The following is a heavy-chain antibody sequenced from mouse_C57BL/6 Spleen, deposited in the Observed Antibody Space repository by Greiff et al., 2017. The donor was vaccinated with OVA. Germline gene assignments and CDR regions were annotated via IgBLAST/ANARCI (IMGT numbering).Heavy chain of an antibody. CDR2: INPSNGGT. D-gene: IGHD1-1*01. V-gene: IGHV1-53*01. J-gene: IGHJ2*01. CDR3: ARMDIVAPFDY. Sequence: VQLVESGTELVKPGASVKLSCKASGYTFTSYWMHWVKQRPGQGLEWIGNINPSNGGTNYNEKFKSKATLTVDKSSSTAYMQLSSLTSEDSAVYYCARMDIVAPFDYWGQGTTLTVSS. CDR1: GYTFTSYW.